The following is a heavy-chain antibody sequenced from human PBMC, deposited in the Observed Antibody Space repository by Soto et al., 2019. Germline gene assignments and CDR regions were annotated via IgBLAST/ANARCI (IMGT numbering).Heavy chain of an antibody. J-gene: IGHJ5*02. D-gene: IGHD3-10*01. CDR2: IYYSGST. CDR1: GGSISSSSYY. CDR3: ARLYGSGSYYIDWFDP. Sequence: SETLSLTCTVSGGSISSSSYYWGWIRQPPGKGLEWIGSIYYSGSTYYNPSLKSRVTISVDTSKNQFSLKLSSVTAADTAVYYCARLYGSGSYYIDWFDPWGQGTLVTVSS. V-gene: IGHV4-39*01.